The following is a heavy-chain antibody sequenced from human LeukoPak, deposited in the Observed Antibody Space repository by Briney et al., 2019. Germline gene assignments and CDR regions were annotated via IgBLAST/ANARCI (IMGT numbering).Heavy chain of an antibody. Sequence: GASVKVSCKASGGTFSSYAISWVRQAPGQGLEWMGGIIPIFGTANYAQKFQGRVTITADESTSTAYMELSSLRSEDTAVYYCARDEYCSSTSCYGRYYYYGMDVWGQGTTVTVSS. V-gene: IGHV1-69*13. CDR2: IIPIFGTA. CDR3: ARDEYCSSTSCYGRYYYYGMDV. D-gene: IGHD2-2*01. J-gene: IGHJ6*02. CDR1: GGTFSSYA.